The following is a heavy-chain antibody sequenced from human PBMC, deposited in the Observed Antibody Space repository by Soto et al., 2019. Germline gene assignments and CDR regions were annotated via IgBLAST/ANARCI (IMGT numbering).Heavy chain of an antibody. D-gene: IGHD6-13*01. J-gene: IGHJ4*02. CDR2: IDPNDSQT. CDR3: ARHAGNSWKGDYFDY. V-gene: IGHV5-51*01. Sequence: ESLTISCQASGYSFSSSWIGWVRQMPGKGLEWMGIIDPNDSQTIYSPSFQGQVTISADKSIDTAYLQWSSLKTSDTAMYYCARHAGNSWKGDYFDYWGQGALVTVSS. CDR1: GYSFSSSW.